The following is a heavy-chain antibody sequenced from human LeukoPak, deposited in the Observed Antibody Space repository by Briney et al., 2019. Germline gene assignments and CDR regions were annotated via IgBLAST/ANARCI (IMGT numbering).Heavy chain of an antibody. J-gene: IGHJ6*03. V-gene: IGHV3-49*04. CDR2: IRSKAYGGTT. D-gene: IGHD3-22*01. CDR3: TRDSGGYKGGYYYYYMDI. CDR1: GFTFGDYT. Sequence: PGGSLRLSCTASGFTFGDYTMSWVRQAPGKGLEWVGFIRSKAYGGTTEYAASVKGRFTISRDDSKSIAYLQMTSLKTEDSALYYCTRDSGGYKGGYYYYYMDIWGKGTTVTISS.